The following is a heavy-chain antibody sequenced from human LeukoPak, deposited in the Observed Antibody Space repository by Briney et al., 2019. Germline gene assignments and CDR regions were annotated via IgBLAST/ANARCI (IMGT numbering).Heavy chain of an antibody. Sequence: GESLKISCKGSGYSFTSYWIGWVRQMPGKGLEWMGIIFPADSDTRYSASFQGQVTISADKSISTAYLQWSSLKASDTAMYYCSTYYDSSGYSLWGQGTLVTVSS. D-gene: IGHD3-22*01. J-gene: IGHJ4*02. CDR2: IFPADSDT. V-gene: IGHV5-51*01. CDR3: STYYDSSGYSL. CDR1: GYSFTSYW.